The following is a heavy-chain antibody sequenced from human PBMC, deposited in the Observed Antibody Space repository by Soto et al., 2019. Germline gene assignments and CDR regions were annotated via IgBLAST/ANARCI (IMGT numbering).Heavy chain of an antibody. Sequence: GGSLRLSCAASGFTFSSYAMSWVRQAPGKGLEWVSAISGSGGSTYYADSVKGRFTISRDNSKNTLYLQMNSLRAEDTAVYYCAKAKEVYCSGGSCYSGPGGFDYWGQGTLVTVSS. CDR2: ISGSGGST. CDR1: GFTFSSYA. V-gene: IGHV3-23*01. D-gene: IGHD2-15*01. CDR3: AKAKEVYCSGGSCYSGPGGFDY. J-gene: IGHJ4*02.